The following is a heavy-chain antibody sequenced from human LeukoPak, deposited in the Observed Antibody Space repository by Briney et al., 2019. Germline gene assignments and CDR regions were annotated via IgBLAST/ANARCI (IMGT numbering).Heavy chain of an antibody. Sequence: PGGSLRLSCAASGLTVSSNYMSWVRQAPGKGLEWVSVIYSDGRTFYADSVKGRFTISRDNSKNTLYLQTNSLRAEDTAVYYCARDPTDAVAGNYWGQGTLVTVSS. J-gene: IGHJ4*02. V-gene: IGHV3-53*01. CDR3: ARDPTDAVAGNY. D-gene: IGHD6-19*01. CDR1: GLTVSSNY. CDR2: IYSDGRT.